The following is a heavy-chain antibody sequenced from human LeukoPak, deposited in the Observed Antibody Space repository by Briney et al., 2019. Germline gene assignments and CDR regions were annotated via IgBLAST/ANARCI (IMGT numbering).Heavy chain of an antibody. CDR1: GFTFSSYA. CDR2: ISYDGSNK. D-gene: IGHD3-10*01. CDR3: ARGAPRGYFDY. J-gene: IGHJ4*02. V-gene: IGHV3-30-3*01. Sequence: PGGSLRLSCAASGFTFSSYAMHWVRQAPGKGLEWVAVISYDGSNKYYADSVKGRFTISRDNSKNTPYLQMNSLRAEDTAVYYCARGAPRGYFDYWGQGTLVTVSS.